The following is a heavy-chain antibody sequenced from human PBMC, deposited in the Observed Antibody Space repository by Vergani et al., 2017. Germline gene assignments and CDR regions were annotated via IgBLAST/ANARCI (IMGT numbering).Heavy chain of an antibody. CDR1: GFTFSNAW. CDR2: IKSKTDGGTT. J-gene: IGHJ4*02. Sequence: EVQLLESGGGLVQPGGSLRLSCAASGFTFSNAWMSWVRQAPGKGLEWVGRIKSKTDGGTTDYAAPVKGRFTISRDDSKNTLYLQMNSLKTEDTAVYYCARGRDSSSWYELVYWGQGTLVTVSS. CDR3: ARGRDSSSWYELVY. V-gene: IGHV3-15*01. D-gene: IGHD6-13*01.